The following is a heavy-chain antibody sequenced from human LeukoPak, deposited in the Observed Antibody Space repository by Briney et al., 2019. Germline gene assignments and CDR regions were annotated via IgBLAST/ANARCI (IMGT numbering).Heavy chain of an antibody. J-gene: IGHJ4*02. D-gene: IGHD3-3*01. CDR1: GYTFTGYY. V-gene: IGHV1-2*02. Sequence: GASVKVSCKASGYTFTGYYMHWVPQAPGQGREWMGWINPNSGGTDYAQKFQGRVTMNRDTSISTAYMELSRLRSDDTAVYYCEREYDFWRAFDYWGQGTLVTVSS. CDR2: INPNSGGT. CDR3: EREYDFWRAFDY.